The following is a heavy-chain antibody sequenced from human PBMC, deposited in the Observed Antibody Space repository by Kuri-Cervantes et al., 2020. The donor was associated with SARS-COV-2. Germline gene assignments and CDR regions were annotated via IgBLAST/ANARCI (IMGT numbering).Heavy chain of an antibody. J-gene: IGHJ4*02. CDR1: EFTFSSYA. Sequence: GESLKISCTASEFTFSSYAMSWVRQAPGKGLEWVSTVSGSGVSTYYADSVKGRFTISRDNSASTMFLQMNSLRAEDTALYFCAKDLISASYFGSGSPDYWGQGTLVTVSS. V-gene: IGHV3-23*01. D-gene: IGHD3-10*01. CDR3: AKDLISASYFGSGSPDY. CDR2: VSGSGVST.